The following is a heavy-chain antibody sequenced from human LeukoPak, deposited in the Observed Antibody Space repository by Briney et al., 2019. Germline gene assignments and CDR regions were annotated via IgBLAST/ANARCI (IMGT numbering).Heavy chain of an antibody. CDR2: ISPGGEIT. CDR3: AKDNGWLHYCH. J-gene: IGHJ4*02. V-gene: IGHV3-23*01. D-gene: IGHD5-24*01. CDR1: GFTFSIYG. Sequence: GGSLRLSCAASGFTFSIYGMNWARQAPGKGLEWVSGISPGGEITYYADSVKGRFTISRDNSKNTVSLQMHSLRAEDTATYYCAKDNGWLHYCHWGQGTLVTVSS.